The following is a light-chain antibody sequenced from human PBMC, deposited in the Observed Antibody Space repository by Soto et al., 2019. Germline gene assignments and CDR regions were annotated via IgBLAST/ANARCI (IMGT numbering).Light chain of an antibody. CDR2: KAS. CDR1: QTISSW. CDR3: QHYNSYSEA. Sequence: DIQITQSPSTLSGSVGDRVTITCRASQTISSWLAWYQQKPGKAPKLLIYKASTLKSGVPPRFSGSGSGTEFTLTISSLQPDDFATYYCQHYNSYSEAFGQGTKVDIK. V-gene: IGKV1-5*03. J-gene: IGKJ1*01.